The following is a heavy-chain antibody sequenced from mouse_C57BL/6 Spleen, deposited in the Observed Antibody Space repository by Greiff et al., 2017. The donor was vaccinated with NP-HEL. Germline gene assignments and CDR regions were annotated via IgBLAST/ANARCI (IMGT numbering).Heavy chain of an antibody. J-gene: IGHJ1*03. D-gene: IGHD1-1*01. CDR3: TTYIPYDYGSSYRYFDV. Sequence: VQLQQSGAELVRPGASVKLSCTASGFNIKDYYMHWVKQRPEQGLEWIGRIDPEDGDTEYAPKFQGKATLTADTSSNTAYLQLSSLTSEDTAVYYCTTYIPYDYGSSYRYFDVWGTGTTVTAAS. CDR2: IDPEDGDT. CDR1: GFNIKDYY. V-gene: IGHV14-1*01.